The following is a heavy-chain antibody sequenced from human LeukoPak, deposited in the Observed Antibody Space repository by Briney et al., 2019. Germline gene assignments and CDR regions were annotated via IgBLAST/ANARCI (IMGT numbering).Heavy chain of an antibody. CDR1: GGSISSGSYY. Sequence: PSETLSLTCTVSGGSISSGSYYWSWIRQPAGKGLEWIGRIYTSGSTNYNPSLKSRVTISVDTSKNQFSLKLSSVTAADTAVYYCARSSGSYGGVLFFDYWGQGTLVTVSS. CDR2: IYTSGST. J-gene: IGHJ4*02. D-gene: IGHD1-26*01. V-gene: IGHV4-61*02. CDR3: ARSSGSYGGVLFFDY.